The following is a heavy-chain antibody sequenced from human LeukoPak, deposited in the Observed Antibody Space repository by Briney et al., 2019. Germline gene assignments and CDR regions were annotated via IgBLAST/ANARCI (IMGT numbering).Heavy chain of an antibody. D-gene: IGHD3-9*01. J-gene: IGHJ4*02. CDR1: GFAFSSYA. V-gene: IGHV3-23*01. Sequence: GGSLRLSCAASGFAFSSYAMSWVRQAPGKGLEWVSAISGSGGSTYYADSVKGRFTISRDNSKNTLYLQMNSLRAEDTAVYYCARDLEPTGYYDGYYFDYWAREPWSPSPQ. CDR2: ISGSGGST. CDR3: ARDLEPTGYYDGYYFDY.